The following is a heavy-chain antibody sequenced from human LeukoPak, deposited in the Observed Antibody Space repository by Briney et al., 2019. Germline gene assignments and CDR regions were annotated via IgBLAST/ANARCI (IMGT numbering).Heavy chain of an antibody. D-gene: IGHD1-26*01. CDR3: AGPAGTYWYFDL. CDR2: IYYSGST. V-gene: IGHV4-39*07. J-gene: IGHJ2*01. CDR1: GGSISSSSYY. Sequence: SETLSLTCTVSGGSISSSSYYWGWIRQPPGKGLEWIGSIYYSGSTYYNPSLKSRVTISVDTSKNQFSLKLSSVTAADTAVHYCAGPAGTYWYFDLWGRGTLVTVSS.